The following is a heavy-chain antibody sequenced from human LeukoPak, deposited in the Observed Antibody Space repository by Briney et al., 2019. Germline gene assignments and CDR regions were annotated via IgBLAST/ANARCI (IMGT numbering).Heavy chain of an antibody. J-gene: IGHJ3*02. CDR1: GDSISNDGYT. CDR3: ARDGIGGFTGALNI. V-gene: IGHV4-30-4*07. Sequence: EPSETLSLTCTLSGDSISNDGYTWNWLRQSPGKGLEWIGYVYSSGSTAYNPSLQSRLMISIDRSKKHFSLSLTSVTAADTAVYFCARDGIGGFTGALNIWGPGTLVSVSS. CDR2: VYSSGST. D-gene: IGHD4-23*01.